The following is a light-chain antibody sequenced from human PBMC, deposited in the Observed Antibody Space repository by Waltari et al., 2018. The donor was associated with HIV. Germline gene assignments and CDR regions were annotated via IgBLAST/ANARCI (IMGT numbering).Light chain of an antibody. J-gene: IGLJ2*01. CDR2: GKN. CDR1: TSNIGSNT. CDR3: ASWDDSLNGPV. Sequence: QSVLTQPPSTSGTPGQRVTLSCSGGTSNIGSNTVSGFQQLPGTPPKVLIYGKNPRPSGVPDRFSGSKSGTSASLAIGGLQSEDEADYYCASWDDSLNGPVFGGGTTLTVL. V-gene: IGLV1-44*01.